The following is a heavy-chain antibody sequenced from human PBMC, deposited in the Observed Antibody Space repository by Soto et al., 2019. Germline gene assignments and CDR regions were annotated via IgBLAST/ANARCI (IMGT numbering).Heavy chain of an antibody. Sequence: PSETLSLTCAVSGGSISSSNGWSWVRQPPGKGLEWIGQIYQSGNTNYNPSLKRRVTISVDKAKNQFFLKMSSVPAADTAVYYGPTHRGSRGVPSPGFSTPWAQGLLVTVSS. J-gene: IGHJ5*02. V-gene: IGHV4-4*02. CDR2: IYQSGNT. CDR3: PTHRGSRGVPSPGFSTP. D-gene: IGHD2-8*02. CDR1: GGSISSSNG.